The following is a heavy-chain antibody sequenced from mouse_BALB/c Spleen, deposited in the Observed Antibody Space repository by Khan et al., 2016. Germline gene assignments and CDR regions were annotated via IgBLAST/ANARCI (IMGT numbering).Heavy chain of an antibody. CDR1: GYTFTNYG. CDR3: ARYYYGYAMDY. V-gene: IGHV9-1*02. D-gene: IGHD1-1*01. CDR2: INTYTGEP. Sequence: QIQLVQPGPELKKPGETVKISCKASGYTFTNYGMNWVKQAPGKGLKWMGWINTYTGEPTYVDDFKGRFAFSLETSASTAYFQLNNLNNEDMATYFCARYYYGYAMDYWGQGTAVTVSS. J-gene: IGHJ4*01.